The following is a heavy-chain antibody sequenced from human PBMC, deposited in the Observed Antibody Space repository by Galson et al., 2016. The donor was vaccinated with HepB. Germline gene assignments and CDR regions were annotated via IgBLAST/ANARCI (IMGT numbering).Heavy chain of an antibody. J-gene: IGHJ4*02. CDR3: ANNDFWSGYWLD. V-gene: IGHV4-39*07. D-gene: IGHD3-3*01. CDR2: IYSGVSP. CDR1: GGSISSSSYY. Sequence: ETLSLTCTVSGGSISSSSYYWGWIRQPPGKGLQWIGSIYSGVSPFYNPSLKSRVTISGDTSKNQFSLKLSSVTAADTAVYYCANNDFWSGYWLDWGQGTLVAVSS.